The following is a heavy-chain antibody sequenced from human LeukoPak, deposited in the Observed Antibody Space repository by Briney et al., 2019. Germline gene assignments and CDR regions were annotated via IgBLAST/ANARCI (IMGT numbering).Heavy chain of an antibody. D-gene: IGHD6-13*01. V-gene: IGHV3-21*01. CDR1: GFTFSSYS. Sequence: GGSLRLSCAASGFTFSSYSMNWVRQAPGKGLEWVSSISSSSSYIYYGDSVKGRFTISRDNAKNSLYLQMNSLRAEDTAVYYCARDADIAAAGLLDCWGQGTLVTVSS. J-gene: IGHJ4*02. CDR2: ISSSSSYI. CDR3: ARDADIAAAGLLDC.